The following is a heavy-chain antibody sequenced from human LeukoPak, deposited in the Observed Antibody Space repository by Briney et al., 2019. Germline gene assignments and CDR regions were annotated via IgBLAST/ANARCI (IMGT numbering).Heavy chain of an antibody. CDR3: VRDPGQNYGYR. D-gene: IGHD5-18*01. CDR2: IKQDGSDE. Sequence: GGSLRLSCAASGFTVSSNYMSWVRQAPGKGLEWVANIKQDGSDEYYVDSVKGRFTISRDSAKKSLYLQMNSLRAEDTGVYYCVRDPGQNYGYRWGQGTLVSVSS. J-gene: IGHJ4*02. V-gene: IGHV3-7*01. CDR1: GFTVSSNY.